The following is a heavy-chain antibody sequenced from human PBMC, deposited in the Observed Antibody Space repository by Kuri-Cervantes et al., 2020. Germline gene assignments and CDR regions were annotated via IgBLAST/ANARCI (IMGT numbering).Heavy chain of an antibody. CDR3: ARGRVGATYFFDY. CDR2: IYYSGST. V-gene: IGHV4-61*08. CDR1: GGSISRGDYY. D-gene: IGHD1-26*01. J-gene: IGHJ4*02. Sequence: ESLKISCTVSGGSISRGDYYWSWIRQPPGKGLEWIGYIYYSGSTNYNPSLKSRVTISVDTSKNQFSLKLSSVTAADTAVYYCARGRVGATYFFDYWGQGTLVTVSS.